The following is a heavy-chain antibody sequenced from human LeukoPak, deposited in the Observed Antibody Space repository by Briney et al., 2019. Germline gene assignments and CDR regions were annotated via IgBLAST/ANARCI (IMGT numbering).Heavy chain of an antibody. Sequence: ASVKVSCKASGYTFTCYYMHWVRQAPGQGLEWMGWINPNSGGTNYAQKFQGRVTMTRDTSISTAYMELSRLRSDDTAVYYCARESSILAVAASPYFDYWGQGTLVTVSS. CDR3: ARESSILAVAASPYFDY. J-gene: IGHJ4*02. CDR1: GYTFTCYY. D-gene: IGHD2-15*01. CDR2: INPNSGGT. V-gene: IGHV1-2*02.